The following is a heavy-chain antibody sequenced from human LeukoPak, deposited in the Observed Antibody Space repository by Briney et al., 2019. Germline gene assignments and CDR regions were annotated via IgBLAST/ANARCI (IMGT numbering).Heavy chain of an antibody. CDR3: ARDLITGYSSENWFDP. CDR2: ISAYNGNT. CDR1: GYTFTSYG. Sequence: GASVKVSCKASGYTFTSYGISWVRQAPGQGLEWMGWISAYNGNTNYAQKLQGRVTMTTDTSTSTAYMELRSLRSDDTAVYYCARDLITGYSSENWFDPWGQGTLVTVSS. V-gene: IGHV1-18*01. J-gene: IGHJ5*02. D-gene: IGHD6-19*01.